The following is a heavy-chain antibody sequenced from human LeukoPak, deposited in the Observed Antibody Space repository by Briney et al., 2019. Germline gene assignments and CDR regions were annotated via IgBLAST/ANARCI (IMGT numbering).Heavy chain of an antibody. Sequence: PSETLSLTCAVSGGSISSGGYSWSWIRQPPGKGLEWIGYIYHSGSTSYNPSLESRVTISVDRSKNQFSLKLSSVTAADTAVYYCARGSTMDVWGQGTTVTVSS. CDR3: ARGSTMDV. CDR1: GGSISSGGYS. V-gene: IGHV4-30-2*01. J-gene: IGHJ6*02. CDR2: IYHSGST.